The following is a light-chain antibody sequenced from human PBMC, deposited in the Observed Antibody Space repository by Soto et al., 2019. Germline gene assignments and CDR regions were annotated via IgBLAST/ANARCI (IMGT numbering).Light chain of an antibody. J-gene: IGKJ1*01. CDR3: QQYNNWPRT. Sequence: EIVLTQSPGTLSLSPGERATLSCSASQSVSSNYLAWYQQKPGQAPRLLIYGASTRATGIPARFSGSGSGTEFTLTIISLQSEDFAVYYCQQYNNWPRTFGQGTKVAIK. CDR1: QSVSSN. V-gene: IGKV3-15*01. CDR2: GAS.